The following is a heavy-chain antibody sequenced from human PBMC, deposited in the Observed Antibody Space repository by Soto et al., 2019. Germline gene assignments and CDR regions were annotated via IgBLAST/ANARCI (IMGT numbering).Heavy chain of an antibody. J-gene: IGHJ4*02. CDR1: GFTFSSYG. V-gene: IGHV3-33*01. CDR2: IWYDGSNK. Sequence: QVQLVESGGGVVQPGRSLRLSCAASGFTFSSYGMHWFRQAPGKGLEWVAVIWYDGSNKYYADSVKGRFTISRDNSKNTLYLQMNSLRAEDTAVYYCARDDDSYGSPGYWGQGTLVTVSS. CDR3: ARDDDSYGSPGY. D-gene: IGHD5-18*01.